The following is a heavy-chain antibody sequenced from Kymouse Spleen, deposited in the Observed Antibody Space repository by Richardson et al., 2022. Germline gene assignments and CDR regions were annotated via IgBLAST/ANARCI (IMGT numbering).Heavy chain of an antibody. D-gene: IGHD3-10*01. CDR1: GFTFDDYA. CDR3: AKDTMVRGVYYFDY. J-gene: IGHJ4*02. CDR2: ISWNSGSI. Sequence: EVQLVESGGGLVQPGRSLRLSCAASGFTFDDYAMHWVRQAPGKGLEWVSGISWNSGSIGYADSVKGRFTISRDNAKNSLYLQMNSLRAEDTALYYCAKDTMVRGVYYFDYWGQGTLVTVSS. V-gene: IGHV3-9*01.